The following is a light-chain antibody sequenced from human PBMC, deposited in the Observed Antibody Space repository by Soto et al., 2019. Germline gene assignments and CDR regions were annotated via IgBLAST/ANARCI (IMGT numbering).Light chain of an antibody. Sequence: EIVMTQSPATLSVSPGERATLSCSASQSVSSNLAWYDQKPGQAPRLLIYGASTRATGIPARFSGSGSGTDFTLTISSLQSEDFAVYFCQQYNTWLCGFGHGTKLEIK. CDR3: QQYNTWLCG. J-gene: IGKJ2*04. V-gene: IGKV3-15*01. CDR1: QSVSSN. CDR2: GAS.